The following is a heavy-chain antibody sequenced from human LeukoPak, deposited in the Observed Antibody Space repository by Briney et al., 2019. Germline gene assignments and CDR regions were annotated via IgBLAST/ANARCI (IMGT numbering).Heavy chain of an antibody. CDR2: IYHSGST. J-gene: IGHJ4*02. CDR3: AVRRGRGLSDY. Sequence: SETLSLTCTVSGGSISSSFYYWGWIRQPPGKGLEWIGSIYHSGSTYYNPSLKSRVTISVDTSRNQFSLNLSSVTAADTAVYYCAVRRGRGLSDYWGQGTLVTVSS. D-gene: IGHD3-16*01. V-gene: IGHV4-39*01. CDR1: GGSISSSFYY.